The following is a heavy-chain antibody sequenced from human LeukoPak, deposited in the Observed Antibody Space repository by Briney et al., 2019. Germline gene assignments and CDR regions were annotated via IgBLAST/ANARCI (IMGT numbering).Heavy chain of an antibody. CDR1: GFTFSGYA. V-gene: IGHV3-23*01. CDR2: ISGSGGSAFAT. Sequence: DPGGSLRLSCAASGFTFSGYAMTWVRQAPGKGLEWVSTISGSGGSAFATYYADSVKGRFTISRDNSKDTVYLQVGSLRAEDTAVYYCAVTSYYDNPGYHSWGQGTLVTVSS. D-gene: IGHD3-16*01. J-gene: IGHJ4*02. CDR3: AVTSYYDNPGYHS.